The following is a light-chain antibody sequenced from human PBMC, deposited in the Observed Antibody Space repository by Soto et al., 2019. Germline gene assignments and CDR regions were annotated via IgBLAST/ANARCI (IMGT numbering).Light chain of an antibody. CDR2: DAS. J-gene: IGKJ5*01. V-gene: IGKV3-11*01. CDR1: QSISNY. Sequence: SLWRHSHTTLSXXPGEXATLXXRXSQSISNYVAWYQQKPVQAPTLLIYDASDRATGIPGMFSGSGSETDFTLTISRLEPEDFALYYCQHYQVGQPIPFGLGARMDLK. CDR3: QHYQVGQPIP.